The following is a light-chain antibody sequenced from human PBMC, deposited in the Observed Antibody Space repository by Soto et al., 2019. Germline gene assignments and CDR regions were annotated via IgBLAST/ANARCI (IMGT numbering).Light chain of an antibody. V-gene: IGLV3-21*01. CDR2: YDS. CDR3: QVWDISSGHVV. CDR1: NIGSKS. Sequence: SYVLTQPPSVSVAPEKTASVACGGSNIGSKSVHWYQKKSGQAPVLVMYYDSDRPSGIPERFSGSNSGNTATLTISRVEAGDEADYYCQVWDISSGHVVFGGGTMLTVL. J-gene: IGLJ3*02.